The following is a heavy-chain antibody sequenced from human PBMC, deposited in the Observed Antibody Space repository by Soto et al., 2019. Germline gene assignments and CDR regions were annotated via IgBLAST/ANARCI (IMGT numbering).Heavy chain of an antibody. Sequence: QVQLVQSGAEVKKPGSSVKVSCKASGGTFSSYTISWVRQAPGQGLEWMGRIIPILGIANYAQKFQGRVTITADKSTSTAYMELSSLRSEDTAVYYCARDRRAAAGENWFDPWGQGTLVTXSS. CDR2: IIPILGIA. CDR1: GGTFSSYT. CDR3: ARDRRAAAGENWFDP. J-gene: IGHJ5*02. D-gene: IGHD6-13*01. V-gene: IGHV1-69*08.